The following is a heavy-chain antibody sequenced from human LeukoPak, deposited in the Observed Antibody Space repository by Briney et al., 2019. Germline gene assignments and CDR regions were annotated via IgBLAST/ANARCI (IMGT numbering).Heavy chain of an antibody. Sequence: PSETLSLTCTVSGGSISSYYWSWIRQPPGKGLEWIGYIYYSGSTNYNPSLKSRVTISVDTSKNQFSLNLSSVTAADTAVYYCARTGGDCSSGLCYYAMDVWGQGTTVTVS. CDR2: IYYSGST. CDR1: GGSISSYY. V-gene: IGHV4-59*12. D-gene: IGHD2-21*02. J-gene: IGHJ6*02. CDR3: ARTGGDCSSGLCYYAMDV.